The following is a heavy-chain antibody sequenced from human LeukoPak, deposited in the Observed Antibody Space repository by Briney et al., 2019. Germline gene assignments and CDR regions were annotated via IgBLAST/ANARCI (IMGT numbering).Heavy chain of an antibody. CDR2: ISSSSSYI. V-gene: IGHV3-21*01. J-gene: IGHJ4*02. CDR3: AREPGDY. CDR1: GFTFISYS. Sequence: GGSLRLSCAASGFTFISYSMNWVRQAPGQGLEWVSSISSSSSYIYHADSVKGRFTISRDNAKNSLYLQMNSLRPEDTAVYYCAREPGDYWGQGTLVTVSS.